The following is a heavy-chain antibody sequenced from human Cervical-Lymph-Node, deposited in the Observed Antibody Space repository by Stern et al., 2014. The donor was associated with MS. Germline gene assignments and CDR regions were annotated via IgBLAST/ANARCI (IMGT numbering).Heavy chain of an antibody. CDR2: ISHIGAS. J-gene: IGHJ2*01. V-gene: IGHV4-4*02. CDR3: ARERQQYCNSEGCSYWYFDL. CDR1: GGSVSTTNW. Sequence: QVQLQESGPGLVKPSGTLSLTCAVSGGSVSTTNWWSWVRQSPGKGLEWIGNISHIGASNYRPSPRSRVSISLDNSKNPLSLHLTSVTAADTAVYYCARERQQYCNSEGCSYWYFDLWGRGTLVTVSS. D-gene: IGHD2/OR15-2a*01.